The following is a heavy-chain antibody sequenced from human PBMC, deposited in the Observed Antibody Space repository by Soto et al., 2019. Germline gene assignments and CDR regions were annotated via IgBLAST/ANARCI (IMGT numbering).Heavy chain of an antibody. D-gene: IGHD3-3*01. V-gene: IGHV4-59*12. CDR3: AKEFWSGPFDY. CDR1: GDSISSYY. J-gene: IGHJ4*02. CDR2: IYYSGST. Sequence: SETLSLTCTVSGDSISSYYWSWIRQPPGKGLEWIGYIYYSGSTNYNPSLKSRVTISVDTSKNQFSLKLSSVTAADTAVYYCAKEFWSGPFDYWGQGTLVTVSS.